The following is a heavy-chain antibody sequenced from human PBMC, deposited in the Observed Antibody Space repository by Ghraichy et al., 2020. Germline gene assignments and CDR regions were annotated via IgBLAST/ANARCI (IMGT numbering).Heavy chain of an antibody. J-gene: IGHJ4*02. Sequence: SETLSLTCTVSGGSISSYYWSWIRQPPGKGLEWIGYIYYSGSTNYNPSLKSRVTISVDTSKNQFSLKLSSVTAADTAVYYCARDSGGSYYRYWGQGTLVTVSS. CDR3: ARDSGGSYYRY. V-gene: IGHV4-59*01. D-gene: IGHD1-26*01. CDR2: IYYSGST. CDR1: GGSISSYY.